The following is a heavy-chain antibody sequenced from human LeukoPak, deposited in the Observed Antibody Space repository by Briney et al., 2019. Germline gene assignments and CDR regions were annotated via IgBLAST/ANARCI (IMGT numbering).Heavy chain of an antibody. Sequence: GGSLRLSCAAAGFTFSSYEMNWVRQAPGKGLEWVSHISFSGSTTYYADSVRGRFTTSRDPAKNSLYLQMNSLRAEDTAVYYCARSMRSGYVFDSWGQGTLVAPSS. D-gene: IGHD3-3*01. CDR3: ARSMRSGYVFDS. CDR2: ISFSGSTT. J-gene: IGHJ4*02. CDR1: GFTFSSYE. V-gene: IGHV3-48*03.